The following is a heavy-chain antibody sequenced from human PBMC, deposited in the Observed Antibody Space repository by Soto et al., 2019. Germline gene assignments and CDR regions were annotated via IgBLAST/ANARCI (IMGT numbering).Heavy chain of an antibody. Sequence: PGGSLRLSCAASGFTFSSFAMHWVRQAPGKGLEWVAVISDDGGNKYYADSVKGRLTISRDNSKNTLYLQMNSLRGDDTAVYSCTRVEQWLYIAKYWGQGTLVTVSS. CDR3: TRVEQWLYIAKY. CDR1: GFTFSSFA. J-gene: IGHJ4*02. V-gene: IGHV3-30*04. CDR2: ISDDGGNK. D-gene: IGHD6-19*01.